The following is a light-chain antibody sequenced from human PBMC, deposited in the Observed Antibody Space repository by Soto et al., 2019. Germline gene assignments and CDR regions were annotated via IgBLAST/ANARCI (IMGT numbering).Light chain of an antibody. CDR1: QSVSSN. V-gene: IGKV3-15*01. CDR2: GAS. J-gene: IGKJ1*01. Sequence: EILMTQSPATLSVSPGERATLSCRASQSVSSNLAWYQQKPGQAPRLLIYGASTRATGIPARFSGSGSGTEFTLTISSLQSEDFAVYYCQQYNNWPRTFGQGNKV. CDR3: QQYNNWPRT.